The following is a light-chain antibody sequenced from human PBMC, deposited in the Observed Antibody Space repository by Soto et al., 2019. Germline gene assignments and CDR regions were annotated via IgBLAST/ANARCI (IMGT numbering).Light chain of an antibody. CDR1: QSVSSN. CDR2: GAS. J-gene: IGKJ4*01. V-gene: IGKV3-15*01. CDR3: QQYNNWPPLT. Sequence: EIVMTQSPATLSVSPGERATLSCRASQSVSSNLAWYRQKPGQAPRLLIYGASTRATGIPARFSGSGSGTEFTLTISSLQSEDFVVYYCQQYNNWPPLTFGGGTKVEIK.